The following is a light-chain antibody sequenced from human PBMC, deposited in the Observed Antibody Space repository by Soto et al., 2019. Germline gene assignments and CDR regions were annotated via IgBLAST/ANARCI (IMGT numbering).Light chain of an antibody. J-gene: IGLJ3*02. V-gene: IGLV1-44*01. CDR3: ATWDDSLNGWV. CDR1: SSNIGSRA. CDR2: ANS. Sequence: QPVLTQPPSASGTPGQRVDISCSGSSSNIGSRAVSWYQQLPGTAPKLLIYANSQRSSGAPDRFSGSKSGTSASLTISGLQSEDESDYYCATWDDSLNGWVFGGGTKLTVL.